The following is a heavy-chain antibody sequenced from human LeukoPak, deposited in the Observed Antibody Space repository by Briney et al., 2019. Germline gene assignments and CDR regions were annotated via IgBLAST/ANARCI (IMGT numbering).Heavy chain of an antibody. D-gene: IGHD6-13*01. CDR3: ARHRARYSSSWYDY. V-gene: IGHV4-59*08. CDR2: IYYSGST. Sequence: SETLCLTCTVSGGSISSYYWSWIRQPPGKGLEWIGYIYYSGSTNYNPSLKSRVTISVDTSKNQFSLKLSSVTAADTAVYYCARHRARYSSSWYDYWGQGTLVTVSS. CDR1: GGSISSYY. J-gene: IGHJ4*02.